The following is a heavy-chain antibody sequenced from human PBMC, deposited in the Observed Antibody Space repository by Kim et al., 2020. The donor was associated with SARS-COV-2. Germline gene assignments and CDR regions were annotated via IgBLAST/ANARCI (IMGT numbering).Heavy chain of an antibody. J-gene: IGHJ4*02. D-gene: IGHD6-19*01. CDR1: GFTFSNYW. V-gene: IGHV3-7*03. CDR3: MSGYTSGH. Sequence: GGSLRLSCVASGFTFSNYWMNWVRQAPGKGLEYVVNMNQGGDEIYYVDSVKGRFTASRDNPKNSLYLQLNSLRVDDTAVYYCMSGYTSGHWGQGTLVTVSS. CDR2: MNQGGDEI.